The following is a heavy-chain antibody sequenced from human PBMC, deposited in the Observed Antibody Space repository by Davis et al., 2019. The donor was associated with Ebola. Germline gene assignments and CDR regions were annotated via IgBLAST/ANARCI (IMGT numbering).Heavy chain of an antibody. CDR2: ISGSGGST. D-gene: IGHD6-6*01. CDR1: GFTFSSYA. CDR3: AKGGGTSSSDFRRT. J-gene: IGHJ5*02. Sequence: GESLKISCAASGFTFSSYAMSWVRQAPGKGLEWVSAISGSGGSTYYADSVKGRFTISRDNSRNTVSLQMNSLRAEDTAVYYCAKGGGTSSSDFRRTWGQGTLVTVSS. V-gene: IGHV3-23*01.